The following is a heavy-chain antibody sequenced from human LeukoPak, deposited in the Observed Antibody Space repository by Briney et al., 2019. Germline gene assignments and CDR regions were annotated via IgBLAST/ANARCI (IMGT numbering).Heavy chain of an antibody. D-gene: IGHD2-15*01. Sequence: SETLSLXCSVSGYSISSGYYWAWRRQPPGKGLEGFGSINHSGSTYYDPSLKSRVTVSVDTSKIQFSLRLSSVTAADTAVYYCARVCGRGRCCDQWGQGTLVTVSS. J-gene: IGHJ4*02. CDR2: INHSGST. CDR3: ARVCGRGRCCDQ. CDR1: GYSISSGYY. V-gene: IGHV4-38-2*02.